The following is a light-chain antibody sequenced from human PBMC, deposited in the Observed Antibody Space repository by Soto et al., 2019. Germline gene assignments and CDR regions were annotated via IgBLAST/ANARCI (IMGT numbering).Light chain of an antibody. CDR3: ATCDGSLSVVV. CDR2: DNH. CDR1: SSNVGDNF. V-gene: IGLV1-51*01. Sequence: QSVLTQPPSVSAAPGQRVTISCSGNSSNVGDNFVSWYQQPPEAATEHLIYDNHKRPSGIPDRFSGSKSGTSATLGITGLRIGDEADYYCATCDGSLSVVVFGGGTKLTVL. J-gene: IGLJ3*02.